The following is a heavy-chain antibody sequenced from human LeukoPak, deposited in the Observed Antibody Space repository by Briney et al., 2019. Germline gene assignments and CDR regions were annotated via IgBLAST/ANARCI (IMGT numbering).Heavy chain of an antibody. J-gene: IGHJ2*01. D-gene: IGHD5-12*01. CDR1: GGSISSYY. V-gene: IGHV4-59*06. CDR2: IYYSGST. CDR3: ARNIVATFDL. Sequence: PSETLSLTCTVSGGSISSYYWSWIRQPPGKGLEWIGYIYYSGSTYYNPSLKSRVTISVDTSKNQFSLKLSSVTAADTAVYYCARNIVATFDLWGRGTLVTVSS.